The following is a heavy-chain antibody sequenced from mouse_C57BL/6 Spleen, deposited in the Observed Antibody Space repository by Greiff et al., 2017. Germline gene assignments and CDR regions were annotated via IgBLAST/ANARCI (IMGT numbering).Heavy chain of an antibody. CDR3: ARSGDCPLGD. CDR1: GFNIKNTY. Sequence: EVKLQESVAELVRPGASVKLSCTASGFNIKNTYMHWVKQRPEQGLEWIGRIDPANGNTKYAPKFQGKATIPADTSSNTAYLQLSGLTSADTASYYCARSGDCPLGDWGQGTTLTVAS. J-gene: IGHJ2*01. V-gene: IGHV14-3*01. D-gene: IGHD3-1*01. CDR2: IDPANGNT.